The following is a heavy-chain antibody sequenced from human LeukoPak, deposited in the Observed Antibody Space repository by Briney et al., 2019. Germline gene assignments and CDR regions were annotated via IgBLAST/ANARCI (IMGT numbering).Heavy chain of an antibody. V-gene: IGHV4-4*07. Sequence: SETLSLTCTVSGGSISSYYWSWIRQPAGKGLEWIGRIYTSGSTNYNPSLKSRVTMSVDTSKNQFSLKLSSVTAADTAVYYCARSPLYDYVWGSYRSNWFDPWGQGTLVTVSS. D-gene: IGHD3-16*02. CDR1: GGSISSYY. CDR2: IYTSGST. J-gene: IGHJ5*02. CDR3: ARSPLYDYVWGSYRSNWFDP.